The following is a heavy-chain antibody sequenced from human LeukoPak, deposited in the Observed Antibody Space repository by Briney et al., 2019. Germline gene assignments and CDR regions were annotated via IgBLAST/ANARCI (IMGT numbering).Heavy chain of an antibody. J-gene: IGHJ4*02. V-gene: IGHV3-48*03. CDR3: AREIVSAVAGNFDY. CDR2: ISSSDGTR. Sequence: PGGSLRLSCAASGFTFSSYEMNWVLQAPGKGLEWVSYISSSDGTRTYADSVTGRFTIPRDNAKSSLYLEMNSLRADDTAAYYCAREIVSAVAGNFDYWGQGTLVTVSS. CDR1: GFTFSSYE. D-gene: IGHD6-19*01.